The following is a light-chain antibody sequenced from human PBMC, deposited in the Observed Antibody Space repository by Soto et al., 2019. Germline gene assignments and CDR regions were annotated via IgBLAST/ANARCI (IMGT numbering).Light chain of an antibody. Sequence: IVLTQSPATLSLSPWEIAALSVMASQSVSNYLAWYQQKPGQAPRLLIYDASNRATGIPARFSGSGSGTDFTLTISSLEPEDFAVYFCQHRAGWPPALTFGGGTKVDIK. CDR1: QSVSNY. CDR3: QHRAGWPPALT. CDR2: DAS. J-gene: IGKJ4*01. V-gene: IGKV3-11*01.